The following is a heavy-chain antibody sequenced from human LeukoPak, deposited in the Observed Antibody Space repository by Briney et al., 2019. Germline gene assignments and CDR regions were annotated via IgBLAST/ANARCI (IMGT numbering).Heavy chain of an antibody. CDR2: IGTTSDT. CDR3: ARGIRFLGVKVDFFYMDV. D-gene: IGHD3-3*01. J-gene: IGHJ6*03. CDR1: GFSCNTYD. V-gene: IGHV3-13*01. Sequence: GVPLSLSCAASGFSCNTYDMHWLRLLTGKPLEWLSTIGTTSDTVYPGSVKGRFTISRENDKNSLYLQMDSLTAGDTAVYYCARGIRFLGVKVDFFYMDVWGKGTSVTVSS.